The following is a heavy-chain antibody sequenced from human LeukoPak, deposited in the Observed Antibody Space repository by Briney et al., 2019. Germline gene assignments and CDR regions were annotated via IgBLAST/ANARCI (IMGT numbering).Heavy chain of an antibody. V-gene: IGHV3-7*04. J-gene: IGHJ4*02. CDR3: ARAWSYTSGWYNY. Sequence: AGGSLRLSCAASGFTSSTYWMSWVRQAPGKRLEWVASIKQDGSEKYYVDSVKGRFTISRDNAKNSLYLQMNSLRAEDTAVYYCARAWSYTSGWYNYWGQGTLVTVSS. CDR1: GFTSSTYW. D-gene: IGHD6-19*01. CDR2: IKQDGSEK.